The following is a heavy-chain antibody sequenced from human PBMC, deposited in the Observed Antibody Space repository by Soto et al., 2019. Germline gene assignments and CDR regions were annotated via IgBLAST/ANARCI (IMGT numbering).Heavy chain of an antibody. J-gene: IGHJ5*02. V-gene: IGHV1-18*01. Sequence: QVQLVQSGAEVKKPGASVKVSCKASGYTFTSYGISWVRQAPGQGLDRMGWISAYNGNTNYAQKLQGRVTMTTDTSTSTVDMELRSLISHDTAVYYCARDTSNRYSSSWYPGWFDPWGQGTLVTVSS. CDR3: ARDTSNRYSSSWYPGWFDP. CDR1: GYTFTSYG. D-gene: IGHD6-13*01. CDR2: ISAYNGNT.